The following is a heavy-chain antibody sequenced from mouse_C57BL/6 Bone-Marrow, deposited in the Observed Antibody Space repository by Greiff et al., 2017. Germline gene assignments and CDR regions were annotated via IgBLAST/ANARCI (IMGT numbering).Heavy chain of an antibody. CDR2: IDPSDSYT. CDR1: GYTFTSYW. D-gene: IGHD1-1*01. CDR3: ARDYYGSSSAY. Sequence: QVQLKESGAELVRPGTSVKLSCKASGYTFTSYWMHWVKQRPGQGLEWIGVIDPSDSYTNYNQKFKGKATLTVDTSSSTAYMQLSSLTSEDSAVYYCARDYYGSSSAYWGQGTLVTVSA. J-gene: IGHJ3*01. V-gene: IGHV1-59*01.